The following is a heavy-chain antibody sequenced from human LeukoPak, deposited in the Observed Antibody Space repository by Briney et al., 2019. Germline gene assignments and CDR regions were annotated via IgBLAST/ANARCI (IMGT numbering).Heavy chain of an antibody. CDR1: GVANSISSYY. CDR3: ARKPKGYCTNGVCYSVFDY. CDR2: IYYSGST. Sequence: SETLSLTCTVSGVANSISSYYWGWIRQPPGKGLEWIGSIYYSGSTYHNPSLKSRITISVDTSKNQFSLKLSSVTAADTAVYYCARKPKGYCTNGVCYSVFDYWGQGTLVTVSS. D-gene: IGHD2-8*01. V-gene: IGHV4-39*01. J-gene: IGHJ4*02.